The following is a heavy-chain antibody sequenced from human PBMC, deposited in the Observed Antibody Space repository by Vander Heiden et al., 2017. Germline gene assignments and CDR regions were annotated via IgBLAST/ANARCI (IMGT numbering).Heavy chain of an antibody. CDR2: IIPRFASA. V-gene: IGHV1-69*01. D-gene: IGHD3-3*01. CDR1: GGTFKNFP. J-gene: IGHJ4*02. Sequence: QVHLVQSGAEVKEPGSSLNVCCKASGGTFKNFPINWVRQGPGQGLGWMGGIIPRFASATYPQEFQGRVTITADESTTTAYMELSSLRSEDSALYFCARQKRFLGPVDSWGQGTLVTVSS. CDR3: ARQKRFLGPVDS.